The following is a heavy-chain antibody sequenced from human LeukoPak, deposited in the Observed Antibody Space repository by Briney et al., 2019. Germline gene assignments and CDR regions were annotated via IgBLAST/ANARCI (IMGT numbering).Heavy chain of an antibody. CDR2: IYYSGNT. J-gene: IGHJ5*02. Sequence: SETLSLTCSVSGDSIRTYYWGWIRQPPGKGLEWIGTIYYSGNTYYNPSLKSRVTISVDTSKNQFSLKLNSVTAADTAVYYCARVPFYDFWSGFWFDPWGQGTLVTVSS. D-gene: IGHD3-3*01. CDR3: ARVPFYDFWSGFWFDP. V-gene: IGHV4-39*07. CDR1: GDSIRTYY.